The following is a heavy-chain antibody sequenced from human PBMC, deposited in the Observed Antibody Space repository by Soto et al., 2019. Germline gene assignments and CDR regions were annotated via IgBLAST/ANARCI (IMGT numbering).Heavy chain of an antibody. J-gene: IGHJ6*02. CDR3: ARVGSNYYYYGMDV. D-gene: IGHD4-4*01. V-gene: IGHV4-59*01. CDR1: GGSISSYY. Sequence: SETLSLTCTVSGGSISSYYWSWIRQPPGKGLEWIGYIYYSGSTNYNPSLKSRVTISVDTSKNQFSLRLSSVTAADTAVYYCARVGSNYYYYGMDVWGQGTTVTVSS. CDR2: IYYSGST.